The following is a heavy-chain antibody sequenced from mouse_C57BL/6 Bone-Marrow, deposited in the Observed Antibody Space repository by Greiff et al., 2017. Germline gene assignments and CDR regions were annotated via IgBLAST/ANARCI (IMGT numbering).Heavy chain of an antibody. J-gene: IGHJ1*03. V-gene: IGHV1-59*01. D-gene: IGHD1-1*01. CDR3: ARGDGSSPRWYFDV. CDR2: IDPSDSYT. Sequence: VKLQQPGAELVRPGTSVKLSCKASGYTFTSYWMHWVKQRPGQGLEWIGVIDPSDSYTNYNQKFKGKATLTVDTSSSTAYMQLSSLTSEDSAVYYCARGDGSSPRWYFDVWGTGTTVTVSS. CDR1: GYTFTSYW.